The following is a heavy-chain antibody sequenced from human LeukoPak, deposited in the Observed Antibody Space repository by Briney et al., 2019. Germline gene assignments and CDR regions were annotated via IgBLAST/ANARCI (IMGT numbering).Heavy chain of an antibody. J-gene: IGHJ6*02. CDR3: ARDGLAAAGTLTFYYYYGMDV. CDR1: GYTFTSYA. V-gene: IGHV1-3*01. CDR2: INAGNGNT. Sequence: GASVKVSCKASGYTFTSYAMHWVRQAPGQRLEWMGWINAGNGNTKYSQKFQGRVTITRDTSASTAYMELSSLRSEDTAVYYCARDGLAAAGTLTFYYYYGMDVWGQGTTVTVSS. D-gene: IGHD6-13*01.